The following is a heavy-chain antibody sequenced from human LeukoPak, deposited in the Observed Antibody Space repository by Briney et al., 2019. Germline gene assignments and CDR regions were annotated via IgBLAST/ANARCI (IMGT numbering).Heavy chain of an antibody. CDR2: INHSGST. CDR3: ARGRGHGSGSYYNPRYWYFDL. Sequence: SETLSLTCAAYGGSFSGYYWSWIRQPPGKGLEWIGEINHSGSTNYNPSLKSRVTISVDTSKNQLSLKLSSVTAADTAVYYCARGRGHGSGSYYNPRYWYFDLWGRGTLVTVSS. D-gene: IGHD3-10*01. CDR1: GGSFSGYY. J-gene: IGHJ2*01. V-gene: IGHV4-34*01.